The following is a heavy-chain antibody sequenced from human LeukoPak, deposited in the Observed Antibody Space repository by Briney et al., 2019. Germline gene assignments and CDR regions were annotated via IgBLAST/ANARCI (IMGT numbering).Heavy chain of an antibody. D-gene: IGHD3-9*01. J-gene: IGHJ4*02. CDR1: GGTFSSYA. V-gene: IGHV1-69*13. CDR2: IIPIFGTA. CDR3: ARDLRLRYFDWLLFSADGGDY. Sequence: ASVKVSCKASGGTFSSYAISWVRQAPGQGLEWMGGIIPIFGTANYAQKFQGRVTITADESTSTAYMELRSLRSDDTAVYYCARDLRLRYFDWLLFSADGGDYWGQGTLVTVSS.